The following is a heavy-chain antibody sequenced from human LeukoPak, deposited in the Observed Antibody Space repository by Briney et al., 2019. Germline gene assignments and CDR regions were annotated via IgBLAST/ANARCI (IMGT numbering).Heavy chain of an antibody. J-gene: IGHJ4*02. CDR2: VST. CDR3: ARAGYRYGVISYFDS. Sequence: SETLSLTCTVSGGSISSSSHYWGWIHQPPGKGLEWIGVSTYYNPSLKNRVTISRDTSKNQFSLKLSSVTAADTAIYYCARAGYRYGVISYFDSWGQGALVTVSS. V-gene: IGHV4-39*01. CDR1: GGSISSSSHY. D-gene: IGHD5-18*01.